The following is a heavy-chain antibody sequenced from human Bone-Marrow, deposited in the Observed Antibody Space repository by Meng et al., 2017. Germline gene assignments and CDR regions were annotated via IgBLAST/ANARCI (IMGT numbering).Heavy chain of an antibody. V-gene: IGHV4-34*01. Sequence: QVQLQQSGAGLLKASETLSLTCVVSGGSFSDYYWSWIRQPPGKGLEWIGEINHSGSTNYNPSLEGRATISVDTSQNNLSLRLSSVTAADSAVYYCARGPTTMAHDFDYWGQGTLVTVSS. CDR1: GGSFSDYY. D-gene: IGHD4-11*01. CDR3: ARGPTTMAHDFDY. CDR2: INHSGST. J-gene: IGHJ4*02.